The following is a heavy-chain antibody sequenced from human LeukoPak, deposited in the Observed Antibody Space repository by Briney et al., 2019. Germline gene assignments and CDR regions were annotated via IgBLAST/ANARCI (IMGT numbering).Heavy chain of an antibody. CDR1: GGSISSSSYY. V-gene: IGHV4-39*07. Sequence: SETLSLTCTVSGGSISSSSYYWGWIRQPPGKGLEWIGSIYYSGSTYYNPSLKSRVTISVDTSKNQFSLKLSSVTAADTAIYYCARVTFSVGGFDIWGQGTMVTVSS. CDR3: ARVTFSVGGFDI. CDR2: IYYSGST. D-gene: IGHD2/OR15-2a*01. J-gene: IGHJ3*02.